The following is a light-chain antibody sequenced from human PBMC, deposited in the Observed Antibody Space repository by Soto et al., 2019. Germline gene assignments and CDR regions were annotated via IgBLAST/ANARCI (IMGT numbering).Light chain of an antibody. CDR2: GNS. CDR3: QCSDSSLSGSV. CDR1: SSNIGAGYD. Sequence: QSVLTQPPSVSGSPGQRVTISCTGSSSNIGAGYDVHWYQQLPGTAPKLLIYGNSNRPSGVPDRFSGSKSGTSASLAITGLQDADEAAYYCQCSDSSLSGSVFGGGTKLTVL. J-gene: IGLJ2*01. V-gene: IGLV1-40*01.